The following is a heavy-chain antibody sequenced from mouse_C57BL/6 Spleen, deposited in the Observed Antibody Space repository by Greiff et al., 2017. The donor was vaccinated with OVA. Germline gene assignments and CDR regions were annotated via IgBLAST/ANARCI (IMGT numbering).Heavy chain of an antibody. J-gene: IGHJ1*03. CDR3: ARGNYDHAWYFVV. Sequence: EVKLQESGPGLVKPSQSLSLTCSVTGYSITSGYYWNWIRQFPGNKLEWMGYISYDGSNNYNPSLKNRISITRDTSKNQFFLKLNSVTTEDTATYYCARGNYDHAWYFVVWGTGTTVTVSS. D-gene: IGHD2-4*01. CDR1: GYSITSGYY. CDR2: ISYDGSN. V-gene: IGHV3-6*01.